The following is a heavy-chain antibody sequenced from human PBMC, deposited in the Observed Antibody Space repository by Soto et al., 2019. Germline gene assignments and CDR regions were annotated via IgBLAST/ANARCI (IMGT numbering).Heavy chain of an antibody. CDR2: IYYSVST. D-gene: IGHD3-16*01. CDR1: GGSISSYY. CDR3: ARSWGYYFDY. J-gene: IGHJ4*02. Sequence: QVQLQESGPGLVKPSETLSLTCTVSGGSISSYYWSWIRQPPGKGLEWIGYIYYSVSTNYNPSLKSRVTISVDTSKNQFSLKLSSVTAADTAVYYCARSWGYYFDYWGQGILVTVSS. V-gene: IGHV4-59*01.